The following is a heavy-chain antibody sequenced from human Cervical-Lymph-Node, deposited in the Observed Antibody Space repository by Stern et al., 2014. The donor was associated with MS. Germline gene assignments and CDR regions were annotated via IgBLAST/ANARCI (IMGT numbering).Heavy chain of an antibody. CDR1: GYIFTNYY. J-gene: IGHJ4*02. D-gene: IGHD3-16*01. Sequence: QVQLVQSGAEVSKPGASLKVSCKASGYIFTNYYMHWVRQAPGQGLLWMGLINPSGGSTTYTQTFQGRVTVTRDTSTSTVYMELSSLRSEDTAVYYCARADREYSSAYYFDYWGQGTLVTVSS. CDR3: ARADREYSSAYYFDY. CDR2: INPSGGST. V-gene: IGHV1-46*03.